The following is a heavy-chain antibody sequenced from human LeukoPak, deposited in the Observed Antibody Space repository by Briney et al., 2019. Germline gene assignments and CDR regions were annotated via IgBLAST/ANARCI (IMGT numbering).Heavy chain of an antibody. V-gene: IGHV4-59*01. D-gene: IGHD6-19*01. CDR1: GGSISSYY. CDR2: IYYSGST. Sequence: PSETLSLTCTVSGGSISSYYWSWIRQPPGKGLEWIGYIYYSGSTNYNPSLKSRVTISVDTSKNQFSLKLSSVTAADTAVYYCARERRIAVAGKRNYFDYWGRGTLVTVSS. J-gene: IGHJ4*02. CDR3: ARERRIAVAGKRNYFDY.